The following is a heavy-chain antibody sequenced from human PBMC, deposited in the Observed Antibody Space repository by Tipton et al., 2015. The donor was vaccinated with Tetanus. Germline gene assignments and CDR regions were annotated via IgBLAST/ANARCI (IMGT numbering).Heavy chain of an antibody. J-gene: IGHJ5*02. CDR1: GYTFTSYY. V-gene: IGHV1-46*01. Sequence: QSGAEVKKPGASVKVSCKASGYTFTSYYMHWVRQAPGQGLEWMGIINPSGGSTSYAQKFQGRVTMTRDTSTSTVYMELSSLRSGDTAVYSGAGVFIAVAAHNWFDPGGQGPLVPVSS. CDR2: INPSGGST. D-gene: IGHD6-19*01. CDR3: AGVFIAVAAHNWFDP.